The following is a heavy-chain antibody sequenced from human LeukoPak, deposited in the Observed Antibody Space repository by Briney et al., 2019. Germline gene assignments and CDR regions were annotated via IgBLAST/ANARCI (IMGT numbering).Heavy chain of an antibody. CDR2: IYSGGST. Sequence: PGGSLRLSCAASGFTVSSSYMSWVRQAPGKGLEWVSVIYSGGSTYYADSVKGRFTISRDNSKNTLYLQMNSLRAEDTAVYYCATDSAGYSSAPYGMAVWGQGTTVTVSS. V-gene: IGHV3-66*01. J-gene: IGHJ6*02. CDR1: GFTVSSSY. CDR3: ATDSAGYSSAPYGMAV. D-gene: IGHD6-19*01.